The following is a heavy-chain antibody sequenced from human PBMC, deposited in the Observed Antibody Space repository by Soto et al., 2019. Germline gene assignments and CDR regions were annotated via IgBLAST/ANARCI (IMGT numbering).Heavy chain of an antibody. J-gene: IGHJ4*02. CDR1: GGTFSSYA. CDR3: ASSHYYDSSGYSWYFVY. Sequence: QVQLVQSGAEVKKPGSSVKVSCKSYGGTFSSYAISWGRQAPGQGLEWMGGIIPIFGTANYAQKFQGRVKITADKDMSTAYRELSSMRSEDTAVYFCASSHYYDSSGYSWYFVYWCQGTLVTVSS. CDR2: IIPIFGTA. V-gene: IGHV1-69*06. D-gene: IGHD3-22*01.